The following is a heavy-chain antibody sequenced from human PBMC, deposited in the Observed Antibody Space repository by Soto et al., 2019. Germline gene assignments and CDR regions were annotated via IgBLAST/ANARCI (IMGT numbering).Heavy chain of an antibody. Sequence: EVQLVESGGGLVKPGGSLRLSCAASGFTFSNAWMNWVRQAPGKGLEWVGRIKSKTDGGTTDYAAPVKGRFTISRDDSKNTLYLQMDSLKTEGPAVYYCPTDVWWELLGRVPARDYYYYGMDVWGQGTTVTVSS. CDR2: IKSKTDGGTT. CDR3: PTDVWWELLGRVPARDYYYYGMDV. J-gene: IGHJ6*02. V-gene: IGHV3-15*07. CDR1: GFTFSNAW. D-gene: IGHD1-26*01.